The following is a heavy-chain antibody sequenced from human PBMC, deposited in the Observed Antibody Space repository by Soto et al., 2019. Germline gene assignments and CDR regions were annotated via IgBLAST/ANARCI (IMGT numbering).Heavy chain of an antibody. CDR3: GREPITGTTYYYYYGMDV. Sequence: QVQLVESGGGLVKPGGSLRLSCAASGFTFSDYYMSWIRQAPGKGLEWVSYISSSGSTIYYADSVKGRFTIPRDNAKNSLYTEMKRLRTEENAVYYCGREPITGTTYYYYYGMDVWGQGTKVTVSS. J-gene: IGHJ6*02. CDR1: GFTFSDYY. D-gene: IGHD1-20*01. CDR2: ISSSGSTI. V-gene: IGHV3-11*01.